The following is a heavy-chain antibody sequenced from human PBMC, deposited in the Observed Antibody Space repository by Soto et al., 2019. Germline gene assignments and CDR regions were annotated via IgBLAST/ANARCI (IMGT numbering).Heavy chain of an antibody. Sequence: PGGSLRLSCAASGFTFSSYAMSWVRQAPGKGLEWVSGISDSGGSTYYADSVRGRFTISRDNSKNTLYLQMKSLRAEDTAVYYCARDPPATRHGMDVWGQGTTVTVSS. CDR2: ISDSGGST. CDR3: ARDPPATRHGMDV. V-gene: IGHV3-23*01. J-gene: IGHJ6*02. CDR1: GFTFSSYA.